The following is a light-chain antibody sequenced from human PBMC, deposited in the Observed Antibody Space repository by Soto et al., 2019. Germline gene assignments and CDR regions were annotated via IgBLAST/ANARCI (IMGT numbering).Light chain of an antibody. CDR3: QQSGSTPPT. V-gene: IGKV1-39*01. Sequence: DIQMTQSPSSLSASVGHTVTITCRTSQTVNIYLNWYQQKAGKAPTLLIHDASRLQSGVPSRFSGRGAGTVFALTISSLQPEDFATYYCQQSGSTPPTFGGGTKIEIK. CDR2: DAS. CDR1: QTVNIY. J-gene: IGKJ4*01.